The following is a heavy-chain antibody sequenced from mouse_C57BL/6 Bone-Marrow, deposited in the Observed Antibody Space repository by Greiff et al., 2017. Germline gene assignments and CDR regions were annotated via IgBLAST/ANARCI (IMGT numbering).Heavy chain of an antibody. D-gene: IGHD1-1*01. Sequence: QVQLQQPGAELVKPGASVKLSCKASGYTFTSYWMHWVKQRPGQGLEWIGMIHPNSGSTNYNEKFKSKATLTVDKSSSTAYMQLISLTSEDSAVXYCATDYGSTFDYWGQGTTLTVSS. J-gene: IGHJ2*01. V-gene: IGHV1-64*01. CDR2: IHPNSGST. CDR3: ATDYGSTFDY. CDR1: GYTFTSYW.